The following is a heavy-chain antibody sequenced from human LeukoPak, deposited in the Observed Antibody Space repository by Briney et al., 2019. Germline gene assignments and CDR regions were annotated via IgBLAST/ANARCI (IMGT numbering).Heavy chain of an antibody. Sequence: GRSLRLSCAASGFTFDDYAMHWVRHAPGKGLEWVSGISWNSGSIGYADSVKGRFTISRDNAKNSLYLQMNSLRAEDTALYYCAKDAYSSGWFFDYWGQGTLVTVSS. CDR2: ISWNSGSI. CDR3: AKDAYSSGWFFDY. CDR1: GFTFDDYA. V-gene: IGHV3-9*01. J-gene: IGHJ4*02. D-gene: IGHD6-19*01.